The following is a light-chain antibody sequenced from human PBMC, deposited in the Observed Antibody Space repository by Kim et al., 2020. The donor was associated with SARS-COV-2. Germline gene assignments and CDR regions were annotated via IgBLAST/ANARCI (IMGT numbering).Light chain of an antibody. J-gene: IGLJ2*01. Sequence: GETVTLYCTRSSGSIADNYVQWYQQLPGSAPTLVISENTQRPSGVPDRFSGSIDSSSNSASLTISGLQTEDEADYYCQSYNITNIIFGGGTQLTVL. CDR2: ENT. V-gene: IGLV6-57*03. CDR1: SGSIADNY. CDR3: QSYNITNII.